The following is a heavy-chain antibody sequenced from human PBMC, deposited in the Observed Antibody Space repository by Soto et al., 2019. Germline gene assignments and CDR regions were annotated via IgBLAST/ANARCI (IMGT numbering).Heavy chain of an antibody. Sequence: QVQLVQSGTEVKKPGASVTVSCKASGDTFTSYYIHWVLQAPGQGLEWMGIINPRGGTTSYGQKFRGRVTMTRDTSTSTVYMELSSLRSEDTAVYYFAREKGVEGEWILIGMIWFDPWGQGSLVTVSS. CDR2: INPRGGTT. V-gene: IGHV1-46*01. CDR1: GDTFTSYY. J-gene: IGHJ5*02. CDR3: AREKGVEGEWILIGMIWFDP. D-gene: IGHD2-8*01.